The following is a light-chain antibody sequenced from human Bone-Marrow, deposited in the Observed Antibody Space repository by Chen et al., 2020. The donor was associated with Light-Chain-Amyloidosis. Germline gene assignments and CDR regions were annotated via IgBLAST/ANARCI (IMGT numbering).Light chain of an antibody. CDR1: QSVSSY. Sequence: EVVLTQYPATLSLSPGERATLSCRASQSVSSYLAWYQQKPGQAPRLLIYDASHRATGIPARFSGSGSGTDFTLTISSLEPEDFALYYCHQRSNWPRTFGQGTKVEIK. CDR3: HQRSNWPRT. V-gene: IGKV3-11*01. CDR2: DAS. J-gene: IGKJ1*01.